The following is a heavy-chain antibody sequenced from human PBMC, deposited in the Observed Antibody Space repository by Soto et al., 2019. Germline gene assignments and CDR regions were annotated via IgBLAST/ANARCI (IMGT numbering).Heavy chain of an antibody. CDR2: ISSDGSLT. V-gene: IGHV3-11*01. J-gene: IGHJ4*02. D-gene: IGHD2-21*01. CDR3: ARDYFLACFD. CDR1: GFTFSDYY. Sequence: GGSLRLSCEASGFTFSDYYMAWIRQAPGKGLEWVSYISSDGSLTYYADSVKGRFTVSRDNAKNSLSLQMNSLRGDDTAVYYCARDYFLACFDWGRGTLVTVSS.